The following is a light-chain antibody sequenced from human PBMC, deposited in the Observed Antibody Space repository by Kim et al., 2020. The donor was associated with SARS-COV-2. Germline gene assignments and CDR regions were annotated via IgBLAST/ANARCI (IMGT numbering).Light chain of an antibody. V-gene: IGKV3-20*01. Sequence: EIVLTQSPGTLSVSPGERATLSCRASQTVTSNYLGWYQQKPGQAPRLLIYGASSRATGIPDRFSGSGSGTDFTLTISRLEPEDFAVYYCQQYGSSPATFGQGTKVDIK. CDR3: QQYGSSPAT. J-gene: IGKJ1*01. CDR1: QTVTSNY. CDR2: GAS.